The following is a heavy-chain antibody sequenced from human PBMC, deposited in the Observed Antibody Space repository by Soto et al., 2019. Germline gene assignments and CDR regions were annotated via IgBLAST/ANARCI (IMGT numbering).Heavy chain of an antibody. CDR3: ARDGYCSGGSCYSVQVFDY. Sequence: GGSLRLSCAASGFTFSSYGMHWVRQAPGKGREWVAVIWYDGSNKYYADSVKGRFTISRDNSKNTLYLQMNSLRAEDTAVYYCARDGYCSGGSCYSVQVFDYCGQGTLVTVSS. CDR2: IWYDGSNK. J-gene: IGHJ4*02. CDR1: GFTFSSYG. D-gene: IGHD2-15*01. V-gene: IGHV3-33*01.